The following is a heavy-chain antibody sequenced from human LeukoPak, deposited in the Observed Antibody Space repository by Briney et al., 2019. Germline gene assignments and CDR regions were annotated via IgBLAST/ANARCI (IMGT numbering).Heavy chain of an antibody. CDR1: GFTFSNYG. Sequence: GRSLRLSCAASGFTFSNYGLHWVRRAPGQGLEWVAAISYDGSRKWFSDSVKGRFTISRDNSKNMVYLQMNSLRPEDTAVYYCARDMSGYYTFDYWGQGTLVTVSS. CDR2: ISYDGSRK. V-gene: IGHV3-30*04. CDR3: ARDMSGYYTFDY. J-gene: IGHJ4*02. D-gene: IGHD3-22*01.